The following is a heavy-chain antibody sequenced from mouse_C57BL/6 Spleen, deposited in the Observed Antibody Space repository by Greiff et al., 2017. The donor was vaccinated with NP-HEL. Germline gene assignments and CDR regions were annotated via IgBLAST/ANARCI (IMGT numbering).Heavy chain of an antibody. Sequence: VQLQQSGAELVKPGASVKMSCKASGYTFTSYWITWVKQRPGQGLEWIGDIYPGSGSTNYNEKFKSKATLTVDTSSSTAYMQLSSLTSEDSAVYYCARDEGSGLAWFAYWGQGTLVTVSA. V-gene: IGHV1-55*01. CDR3: ARDEGSGLAWFAY. CDR1: GYTFTSYW. J-gene: IGHJ3*01. CDR2: IYPGSGST. D-gene: IGHD3-2*02.